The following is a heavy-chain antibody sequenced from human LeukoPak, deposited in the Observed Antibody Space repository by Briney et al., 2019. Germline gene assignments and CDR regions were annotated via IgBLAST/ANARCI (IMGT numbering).Heavy chain of an antibody. D-gene: IGHD1-26*01. CDR3: ARTRWGLLHFDY. V-gene: IGHV1-18*01. Sequence: GASVQDSFKASGYTFTSYGISWVRQPPAQGLEWMGWISAYNGNTNYAQKLQGRVSMTTDTSTSTAYMEVRSLRSDDTAGYYCARTRWGLLHFDYWGQGALVTVSS. CDR2: ISAYNGNT. J-gene: IGHJ4*02. CDR1: GYTFTSYG.